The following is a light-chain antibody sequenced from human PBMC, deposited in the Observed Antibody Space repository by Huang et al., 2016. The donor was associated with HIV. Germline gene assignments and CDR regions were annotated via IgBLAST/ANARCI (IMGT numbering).Light chain of an antibody. J-gene: IGKJ2*01. CDR3: QQYENWPPEYT. CDR1: QNVRSS. CDR2: GAS. Sequence: EIVLTQSPAILSVSPGERATLSCRASQNVRSSFAWYQQRPGQPPRLLSSGASTRATGIPARFSGSGSVTEFTLTISSLQSEDFAVYYCQQYENWPPEYTFGQGTKLQL. V-gene: IGKV3-15*01.